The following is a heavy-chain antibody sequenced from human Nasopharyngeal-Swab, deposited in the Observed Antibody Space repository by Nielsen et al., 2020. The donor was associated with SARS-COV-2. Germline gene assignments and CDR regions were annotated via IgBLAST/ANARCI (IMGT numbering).Heavy chain of an antibody. CDR1: GFTFDDYA. J-gene: IGHJ6*02. V-gene: IGHV3-9*01. CDR2: ISWNSGSI. D-gene: IGHD5-12*01. Sequence: SLKISCAASGFTFDDYAMHWVRQAPGKGLERVSGISWNSGSIGYADSVKGRFTISRDNSKTSLYLQMNSLRAEDTALYYCATLGGYSGYDSEYGMDVWGQGTTVTVSS. CDR3: ATLGGYSGYDSEYGMDV.